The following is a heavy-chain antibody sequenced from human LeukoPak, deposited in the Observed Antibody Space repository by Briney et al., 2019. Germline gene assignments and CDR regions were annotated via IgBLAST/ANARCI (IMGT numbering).Heavy chain of an antibody. CDR2: ITGSGGGT. CDR3: AKDPNGDYIGTFDV. D-gene: IGHD4-17*01. V-gene: IGHV3-23*01. J-gene: IGHJ3*01. CDR1: QFKFNNYG. Sequence: GGSLRLSCATSQFKFNNYGMNWVRQAPGKGLEWVSSITGSGGGTQYADSVQGRFTISRDNSKNTLYLQMSSLRAEDTAVYYCAKDPNGDYIGTFDVWGQGTMVTVSS.